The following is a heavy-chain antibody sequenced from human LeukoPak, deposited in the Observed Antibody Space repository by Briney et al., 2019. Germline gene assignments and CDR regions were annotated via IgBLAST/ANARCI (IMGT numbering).Heavy chain of an antibody. CDR1: GDSVSSNSAA. Sequence: SQTLSLTCAISGDSVSSNSAAWNWIRQSPSRGLEWLGRTYYRSKWYNGYAVSVKSRITINPDTSKNQFSLQLNSVTPEDTAVYYCARAEYSGYDHPFDYWGQGTLVTVSS. V-gene: IGHV6-1*01. CDR2: TYYRSKWYN. D-gene: IGHD5-12*01. CDR3: ARAEYSGYDHPFDY. J-gene: IGHJ4*02.